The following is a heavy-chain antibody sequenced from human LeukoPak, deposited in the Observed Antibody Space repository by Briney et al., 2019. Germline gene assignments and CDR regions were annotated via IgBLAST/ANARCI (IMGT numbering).Heavy chain of an antibody. CDR1: GTSISTNY. J-gene: IGHJ4*02. CDR2: IFCSGGT. Sequence: TSETPSLTCSVSGTSISTNYWSWIRQPPGKGLEWLGCIFCSGGTNYKPSLKSRITISVDTSKNQLSLRLSSVTAADTAVYYCARHVDYWGQGTLVTVSS. V-gene: IGHV4-59*08. CDR3: ARHVDY.